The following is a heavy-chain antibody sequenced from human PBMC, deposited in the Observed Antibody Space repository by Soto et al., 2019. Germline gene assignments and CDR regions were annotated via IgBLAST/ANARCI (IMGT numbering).Heavy chain of an antibody. Sequence: QLQLQESGSGLVKPSQTLSLTCAVSGGSINSGGYSWSWIRQPPGKGLEWIGYIYHSGSTYYNPSLKSRVTISVDRSKIQFSLNLSSVTAADTAVYYCARARANWGLYGMDVWGQGTTVTVSS. J-gene: IGHJ6*02. V-gene: IGHV4-30-2*01. CDR2: IYHSGST. D-gene: IGHD7-27*01. CDR3: ARARANWGLYGMDV. CDR1: GGSINSGGYS.